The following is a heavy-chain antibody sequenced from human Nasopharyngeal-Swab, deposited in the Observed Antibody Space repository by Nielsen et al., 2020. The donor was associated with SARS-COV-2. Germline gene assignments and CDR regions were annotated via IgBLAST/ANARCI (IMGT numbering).Heavy chain of an antibody. CDR2: IWYDGSNK. CDR3: ARMGTYYYDLLYGMDV. D-gene: IGHD3-22*01. CDR1: GFTFSSYG. J-gene: IGHJ6*02. V-gene: IGHV3-33*01. Sequence: GESLKISCAASGFTFSSYGMHWVRQAPGKGLEWVAVIWYDGSNKYYADSVEGRFTISRDNSKNTLYLQMNSLRAEDTAVYYCARMGTYYYDLLYGMDVWGQGTTVTVSS.